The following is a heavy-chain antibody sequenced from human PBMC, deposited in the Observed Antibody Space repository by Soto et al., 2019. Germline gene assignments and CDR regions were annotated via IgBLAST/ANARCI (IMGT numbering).Heavy chain of an antibody. CDR3: ARGGGYYYGMDV. Sequence: QVQLQESGPGLVKPSETLSLTCTVSGGSISSYYWSWIRQPPGKGLEWIGYIYYSGSTNYNPSLKSRVTISVDTSKNQFSLKLSSVTAADTAVYYCARGGGYYYGMDVWGQGTTVTVSS. CDR2: IYYSGST. D-gene: IGHD3-16*01. V-gene: IGHV4-59*01. CDR1: GGSISSYY. J-gene: IGHJ6*02.